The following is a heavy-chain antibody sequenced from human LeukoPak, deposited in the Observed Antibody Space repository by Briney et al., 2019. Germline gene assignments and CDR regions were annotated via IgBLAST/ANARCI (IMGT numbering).Heavy chain of an antibody. Sequence: SETLSLTCTVSGASINNYYWSWIRQPAGKGLEWIGRIHGGGSTNYNPSLKSRVTVSIDTSKNQFSLKLSSMTAADTAVYYGARDLASPPYNWFDPWGQGTLVTVSS. D-gene: IGHD3-3*02. V-gene: IGHV4-4*07. CDR2: IHGGGST. CDR1: GASINNYY. J-gene: IGHJ5*02. CDR3: ARDLASPPYNWFDP.